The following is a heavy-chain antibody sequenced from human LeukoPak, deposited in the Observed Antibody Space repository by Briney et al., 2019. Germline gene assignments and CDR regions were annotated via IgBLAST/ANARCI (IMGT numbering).Heavy chain of an antibody. D-gene: IGHD5-24*01. CDR1: GYTFTGYY. V-gene: IGHV1-2*06. CDR3: ARARDGYNYWFDP. CDR2: INPNSGGT. Sequence: ASVKVSCKASGYTFTGYYMHWVRQAPGQELEWMGRINPNSGGTNYAQKFQGRVTMTRDTSISTAYMELSRLRSDDTAVYYCARARDGYNYWFDPWGQGTLVTVSS. J-gene: IGHJ5*02.